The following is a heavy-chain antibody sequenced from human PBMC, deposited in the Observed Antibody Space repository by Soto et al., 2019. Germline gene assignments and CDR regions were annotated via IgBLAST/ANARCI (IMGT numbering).Heavy chain of an antibody. CDR1: GFIFSGPA. D-gene: IGHD3-3*01. Sequence: ELQLLASGGGLVQPGGSLRLSCAASGFIFSGPAMSWFRQAPGMGLEWVSGITIAGARSSPDSLKGHFSISRDNAENMLYLEMNSLRAEDTAIYYCAKESPFFGRTIYIDHWGQG. J-gene: IGHJ5*02. CDR2: ITIAGAR. CDR3: AKESPFFGRTIYIDH. V-gene: IGHV3-23*01.